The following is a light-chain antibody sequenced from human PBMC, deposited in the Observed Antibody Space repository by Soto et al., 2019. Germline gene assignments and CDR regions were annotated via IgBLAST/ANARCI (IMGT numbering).Light chain of an antibody. CDR1: SSDVGNYDF. CDR3: CSYAGRSTWV. Sequence: QSALTQPASVSGSLGQSITISCTGSSSDVGNYDFVSWYQHHPGKAPKVIIYEVNKWPSGVSDRFSGSKSGNTASLTVSGLQAVDEADYFYCSYAGRSTWVFGGGTKLTVL. CDR2: EVN. J-gene: IGLJ3*02. V-gene: IGLV2-23*02.